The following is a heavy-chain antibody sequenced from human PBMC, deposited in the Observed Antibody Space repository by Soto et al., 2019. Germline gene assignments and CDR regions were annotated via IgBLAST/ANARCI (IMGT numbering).Heavy chain of an antibody. Sequence: EVQLVESGGGLVQPGGSLRLSCAASGFTFSSYWMHWVRQVPGKGLVWVSRIDEYGNTINYVDSVRGRFTISRDNAKNTLYLEMNSLRAEDTALYYCTRDIGGRGGYWGQGTLVTVSS. D-gene: IGHD3-16*01. CDR1: GFTFSSYW. CDR2: IDEYGNTI. J-gene: IGHJ4*02. V-gene: IGHV3-74*01. CDR3: TRDIGGRGGY.